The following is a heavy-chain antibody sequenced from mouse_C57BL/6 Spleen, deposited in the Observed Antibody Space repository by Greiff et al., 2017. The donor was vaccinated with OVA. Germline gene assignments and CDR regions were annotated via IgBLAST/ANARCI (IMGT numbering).Heavy chain of an antibody. J-gene: IGHJ4*01. CDR2: IDPEDGET. D-gene: IGHD2-4*01. CDR3: ARRSDYDVGAMDY. Sequence: VQLQQSGAELVKPGASVKLSCTASGFNIKDYYMHWVKQRTEQGLEWIGRIDPEDGETKYAPKFQGNATITADTSSNTAYLQLSSLTSEDTAVYYCARRSDYDVGAMDYWGQGTSVTVSS. V-gene: IGHV14-2*01. CDR1: GFNIKDYY.